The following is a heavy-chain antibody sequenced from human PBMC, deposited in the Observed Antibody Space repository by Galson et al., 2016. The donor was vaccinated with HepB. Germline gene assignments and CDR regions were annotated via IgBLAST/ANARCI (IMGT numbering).Heavy chain of an antibody. Sequence: SVKVSCKASAYNFTDYYIHWVRQAPGQGLEWMGIINTNTGITSSSQKLQGRVTMTSDTSTSTVYMELSSLRSDDTAVYFCARWPTKGQTNMEGVVRAGMDVWGQGTTVTVSS. D-gene: IGHD2-8*01. CDR3: ARWPTKGQTNMEGVVRAGMDV. CDR1: AYNFTDYY. J-gene: IGHJ6*02. CDR2: INTNTGIT. V-gene: IGHV1-46*04.